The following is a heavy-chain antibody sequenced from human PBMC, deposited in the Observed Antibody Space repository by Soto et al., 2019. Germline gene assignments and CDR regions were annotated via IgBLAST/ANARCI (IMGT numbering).Heavy chain of an antibody. Sequence: GSLRLSSPASLLTFDYYTMHWVRRAPPKGMEWVSRISWDGGSTYYGDSVKARFTISRDNSKNCMYMQMNSVRTEDTALYYCAKDSGGRLGDYGYFQHWGQGTLVTVSS. CDR2: ISWDGGST. CDR1: LLTFDYYT. CDR3: AKDSGGRLGDYGYFQH. D-gene: IGHD4-17*01. V-gene: IGHV3-43*01. J-gene: IGHJ1*01.